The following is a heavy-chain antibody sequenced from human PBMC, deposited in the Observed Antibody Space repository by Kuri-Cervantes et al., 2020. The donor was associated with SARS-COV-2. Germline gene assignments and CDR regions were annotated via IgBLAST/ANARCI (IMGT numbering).Heavy chain of an antibody. CDR1: RGTFNTHI. CDR2: IRPVFGAP. D-gene: IGHD2-21*01. J-gene: IGHJ5*02. CDR3: ARETGDRKMGIDP. Sequence: SVKVSCKASRGTFNTHIINWLRQAPGQGHEWMGGIRPVFGAPYYAQKFQGRVTIAADESTSTVHMELGSLNSEDTAIYYCARETGDRKMGIDPWGQGTLVTVSS. V-gene: IGHV1-69*13.